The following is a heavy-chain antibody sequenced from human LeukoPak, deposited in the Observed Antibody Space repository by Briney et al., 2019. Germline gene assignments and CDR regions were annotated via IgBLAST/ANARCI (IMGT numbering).Heavy chain of an antibody. CDR3: ARRQRWLQFWYFDY. Sequence: PSETLSLTCAVYGGSFSGYYWSWIRQPPGKGLEWIGEINHSGSTNYNPSLKSRVTISVDTSKNQFSLKLSSVTAADTAVYYCARRQRWLQFWYFDYWGQGTLVTVSS. D-gene: IGHD5-24*01. CDR1: GGSFSGYY. V-gene: IGHV4-34*01. J-gene: IGHJ4*02. CDR2: INHSGST.